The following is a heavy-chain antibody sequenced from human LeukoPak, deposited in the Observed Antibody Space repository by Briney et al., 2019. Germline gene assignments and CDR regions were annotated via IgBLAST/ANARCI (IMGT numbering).Heavy chain of an antibody. CDR1: GFTFSSYS. D-gene: IGHD1-26*01. J-gene: IGHJ4*02. V-gene: IGHV3-48*01. CDR3: ARGGGSYHYFDY. Sequence: GGSLRLSCAASGFTFSSYSMNWVRQAPGKGLEGVSYISGSSSTIYYADSVKGRFTISRDNAKNSLYLQMNSLRAEDTAVYYCARGGGSYHYFDYWGQATLVTVSS. CDR2: ISGSSSTI.